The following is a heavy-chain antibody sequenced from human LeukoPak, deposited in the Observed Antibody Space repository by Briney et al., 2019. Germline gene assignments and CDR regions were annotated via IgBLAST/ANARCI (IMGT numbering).Heavy chain of an antibody. CDR2: ISSSGSTI. CDR3: ARAREGNADYYYYGMDV. D-gene: IGHD1-1*01. CDR1: GFTFSDYY. V-gene: IGHV3-11*01. Sequence: GGSLRLSCAASGFTFSDYYMSWIRQAPGKGLEWVSYISSSGSTIYYADSVKGRFTISRDNAKNSLYLQMNSLRAEDTAAYYCARAREGNADYYYYGMDVWGQGTTVTVSS. J-gene: IGHJ6*02.